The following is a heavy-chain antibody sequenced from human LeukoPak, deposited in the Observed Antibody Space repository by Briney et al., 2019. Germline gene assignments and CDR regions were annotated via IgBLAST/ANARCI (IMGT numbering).Heavy chain of an antibody. J-gene: IGHJ3*02. CDR2: IYSGGST. D-gene: IGHD1-26*01. CDR3: ARDSGSYHDAFDI. CDR1: GFTVSSNY. Sequence: PGGSLRLSCAASGFTVSSNYMSWVRQAPGKGLEWVSVIYSGGSTYYADSVKGRFTISRGNSKNTLYLQMNSLRAEDTAVYYCARDSGSYHDAFDIWGQGTMVTVSS. V-gene: IGHV3-66*01.